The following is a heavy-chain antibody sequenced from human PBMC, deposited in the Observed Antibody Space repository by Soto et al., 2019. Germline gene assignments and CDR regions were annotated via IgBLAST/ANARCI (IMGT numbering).Heavy chain of an antibody. D-gene: IGHD3-3*01. V-gene: IGHV4-34*01. Sequence: SETLSLTCALYGGSFDGYYWSWIRQSPGKGLEWIGEIHHSGSTKYNPSLKSRVSLSADTSTKQFSLKMTSMTAADRGVYYCARGVDSWSGYLFWGQGTPVTVSS. CDR2: IHHSGST. J-gene: IGHJ4*02. CDR1: GGSFDGYY. CDR3: ARGVDSWSGYLF.